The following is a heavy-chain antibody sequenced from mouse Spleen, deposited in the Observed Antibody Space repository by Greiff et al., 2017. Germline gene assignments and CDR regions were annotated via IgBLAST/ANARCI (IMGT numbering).Heavy chain of an antibody. Sequence: EVQVVESGGGLVKPGGSLKLSCAASGFTFSSYAMSWVRQTPEKRLEWVATISSGGSYTYYPDSVKGRFTISRDNAKNTLYLQMSSLRSEDTAMYYCARAYGNYAMDYWGQGTSVTVSS. CDR3: ARAYGNYAMDY. D-gene: IGHD2-1*01. CDR2: ISSGGSYT. V-gene: IGHV5-9-3*01. J-gene: IGHJ4*01. CDR1: GFTFSSYA.